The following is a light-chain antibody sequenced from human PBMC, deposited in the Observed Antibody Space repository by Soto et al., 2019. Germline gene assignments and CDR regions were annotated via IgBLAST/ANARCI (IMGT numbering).Light chain of an antibody. J-gene: IGLJ1*01. CDR1: SSDVGGYNY. Sequence: QSALTQPASVPGSPGQSITISCTGTSSDVGGYNYVSWYQQHPGKAPKLMIYEVSNRPSGVSNRFSGSKSGNTASLTISGLQAEDEADYYCSSYTGGNPSYVFGTGTKVTVL. CDR2: EVS. CDR3: SSYTGGNPSYV. V-gene: IGLV2-14*01.